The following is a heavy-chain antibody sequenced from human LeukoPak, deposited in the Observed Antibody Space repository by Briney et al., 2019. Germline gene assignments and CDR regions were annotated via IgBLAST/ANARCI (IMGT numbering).Heavy chain of an antibody. CDR3: ARGVWFGEWHWFDP. Sequence: ASVKVSCKASGYTFTGYYMHWVRQAPGQGLEWMGWINPNSGGTNYAQKFQGWVTMTRDTSISTAYMELSRLRSDDTAVYYCARGVWFGEWHWFDPWGQGTLVTVSS. V-gene: IGHV1-2*04. CDR2: INPNSGGT. CDR1: GYTFTGYY. J-gene: IGHJ5*02. D-gene: IGHD3-10*01.